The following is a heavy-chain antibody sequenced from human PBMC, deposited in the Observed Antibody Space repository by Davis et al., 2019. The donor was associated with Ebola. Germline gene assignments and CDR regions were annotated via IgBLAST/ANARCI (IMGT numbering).Heavy chain of an antibody. D-gene: IGHD3-16*01. CDR1: GFTFSSYA. J-gene: IGHJ6*02. CDR3: ADTMGFYYYYGMDV. Sequence: GESLKISCAASGFTFSSYAMHWVRQAPGKGLEYVSAISSNGGSTYYADSVKGRFTISRDNSKNTLYLQMSSLRAEDTAVYYCADTMGFYYYYGMDVWGQGTTVTVSS. V-gene: IGHV3-64D*08. CDR2: ISSNGGST.